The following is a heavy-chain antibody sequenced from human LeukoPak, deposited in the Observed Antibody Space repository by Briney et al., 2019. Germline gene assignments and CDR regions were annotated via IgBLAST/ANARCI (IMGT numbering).Heavy chain of an antibody. D-gene: IGHD6-19*01. CDR2: INPDGFIK. CDR3: VSGVLQWLN. J-gene: IGHJ4*02. Sequence: GGSLRLSCAASGFIFGGYWMSWVRQAPGRGLEWVATINPDGFIKYYADSVKGRFTISRDNTKNSLYLQMNSLRAEDTAVYYCVSGVLQWLNWGQGALLTVSS. CDR1: GFIFGGYW. V-gene: IGHV3-7*01.